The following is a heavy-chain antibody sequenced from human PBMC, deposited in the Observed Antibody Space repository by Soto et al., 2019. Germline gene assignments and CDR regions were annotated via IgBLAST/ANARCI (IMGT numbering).Heavy chain of an antibody. CDR1: GYTFTSYG. D-gene: IGHD5-18*01. CDR2: ISAYNGNT. J-gene: IGHJ6*02. CDR3: ARAGSDTAMVTWGYYYYGMDV. Sequence: ASVKVSCKASGYTFTSYGISWVRQAPGQGLEWMGWISAYNGNTNYAQKLQGRVTMTTDTSTSTAYMELSSLRSEDTAVYYCARAGSDTAMVTWGYYYYGMDVWGQGTTVTVSS. V-gene: IGHV1-18*01.